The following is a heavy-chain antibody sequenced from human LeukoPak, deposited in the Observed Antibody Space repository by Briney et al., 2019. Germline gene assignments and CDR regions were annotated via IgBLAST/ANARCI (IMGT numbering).Heavy chain of an antibody. CDR1: GYTFTSYG. J-gene: IGHJ4*02. V-gene: IGHV1-18*01. D-gene: IGHD1-26*01. CDR2: ISAYNGNT. Sequence: GASVKVSCKASGYTFTSYGISWVRQAPGQGPEWMGWISAYNGNTNYAQKLQGRVTMTTDTSTSTAYMELRSLRSDDTAVYYCARVGIVGATGVSYYFDYWGQGTLVTVSS. CDR3: ARVGIVGATGVSYYFDY.